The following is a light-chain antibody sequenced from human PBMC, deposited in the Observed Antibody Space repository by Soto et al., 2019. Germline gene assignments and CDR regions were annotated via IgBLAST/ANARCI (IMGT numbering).Light chain of an antibody. V-gene: IGLV2-11*01. Sequence: QSALTQPRSVSGSPGQSVTISCTGTSSDVGGYNYVSWYQQHPGRAPKLMIYDVSKRPSGVPDRFSGSKSGNTASLTISGLQVEDEADYHCCSYAGSYTFVVFVGGTKLTGL. J-gene: IGLJ2*01. CDR1: SSDVGGYNY. CDR2: DVS. CDR3: CSYAGSYTFVV.